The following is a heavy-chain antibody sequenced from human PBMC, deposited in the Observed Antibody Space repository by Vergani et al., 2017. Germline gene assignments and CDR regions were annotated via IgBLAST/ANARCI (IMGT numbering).Heavy chain of an antibody. CDR3: ARPHGDILPPDPRRLDY. CDR2: INPSGGST. CDR1: GYTFTDYY. J-gene: IGHJ4*02. Sequence: VQLVQSGAEVKKPGATVKISCKVSGYTFTDYYMHWVQQAPGKGLEWMGIINPSGGSTTYAQQFQGRLTMTRDTSTSTVYMDLSNLRSEDTAVYYCARPHGDILPPDPRRLDYWGEGALVTVSS. V-gene: IGHV1-46*03.